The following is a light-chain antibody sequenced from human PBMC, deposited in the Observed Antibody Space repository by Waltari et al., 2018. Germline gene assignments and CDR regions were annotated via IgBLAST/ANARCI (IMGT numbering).Light chain of an antibody. CDR3: CSYAGSITFWV. CDR2: DVT. CDR1: SSDVGGYNY. Sequence: QSALTQPRSVSGSPGQSVTISCTGTSSDVGGYNYVSWYQHHPGKAPKLIIYDVTKRPSGVPYRFSASKSDNTASLTISGLQAEDEADDYCCSYAGSITFWVFGGGTKLTVL. V-gene: IGLV2-11*01. J-gene: IGLJ3*02.